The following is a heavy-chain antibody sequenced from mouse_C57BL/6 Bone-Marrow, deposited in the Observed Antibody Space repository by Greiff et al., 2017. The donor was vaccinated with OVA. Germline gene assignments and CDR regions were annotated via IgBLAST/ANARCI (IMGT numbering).Heavy chain of an antibody. Sequence: EVKLMESGPELVKPGASVKISCKASGYSFTGYYMNWVKQSPEKSLEWIGEINPSTGGTTYNQKFKAKATLTVDKSSSTAYMQLKSLTSEDSAVYYCARNYGPFDYWGQGTTLTVSS. J-gene: IGHJ2*01. CDR3: ARNYGPFDY. CDR1: GYSFTGYY. CDR2: INPSTGGT. V-gene: IGHV1-42*01. D-gene: IGHD1-1*02.